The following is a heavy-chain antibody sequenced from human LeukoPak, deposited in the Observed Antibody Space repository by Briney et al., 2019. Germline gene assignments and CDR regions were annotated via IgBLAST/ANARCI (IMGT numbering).Heavy chain of an antibody. CDR1: ELPFSTYW. Sequence: GGSLRLSCVASELPFSTYWMTWVRQAPGKGLEWVANIKPDGSEKHYVDSVKGRFTISRDNAKDSLYLQMNSLRAEDTAVYYCAKDYEPLVGVHRWGDWFDPWGQGTLVTVSS. CDR3: AKDYEPLVGVHRWGDWFDP. CDR2: IKPDGSEK. J-gene: IGHJ5*02. V-gene: IGHV3-7*03. D-gene: IGHD1-26*01.